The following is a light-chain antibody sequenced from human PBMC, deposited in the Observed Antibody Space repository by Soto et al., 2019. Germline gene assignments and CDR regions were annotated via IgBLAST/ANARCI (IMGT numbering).Light chain of an antibody. CDR1: ESVTRN. CDR3: QQYNDWPPIT. J-gene: IGKJ5*01. V-gene: IGKV3-15*01. Sequence: EIVLTQSPVILSVSPGETATLSCRASESVTRNLAWYQHIPGQAPRLPVFHASVRATGIPARFSGSGSGTEFSLTISNLQSEDFAVYFCQQYNDWPPITFGQGTRLEIK. CDR2: HAS.